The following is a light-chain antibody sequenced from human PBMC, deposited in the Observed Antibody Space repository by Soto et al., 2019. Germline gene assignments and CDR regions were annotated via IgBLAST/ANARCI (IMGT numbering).Light chain of an antibody. J-gene: IGKJ5*01. CDR2: AAS. CDR1: QAIRND. Sequence: AIQMTQSPSSLSASVGDSVTITCRASQAIRNDLGWYQQKPGKAPKLLIYAASSLQSGVPSRFSGSGSGTDFTLAISSLQPDDFATYYCLQDYNYPITFGQGTRLEIE. V-gene: IGKV1-6*01. CDR3: LQDYNYPIT.